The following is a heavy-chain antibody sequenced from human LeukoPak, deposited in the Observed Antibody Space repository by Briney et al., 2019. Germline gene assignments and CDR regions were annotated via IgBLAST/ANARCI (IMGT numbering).Heavy chain of an antibody. D-gene: IGHD2-8*01. CDR3: ARRTGALCTKSICRFDS. CDR2: ITASGNYT. CDR1: GFIFHTYA. Sequence: PGGSLRLSCAASGFIFHTYAMSWVRQPPGKRLEWVSTITASGNYTAYADSVKGRFTISRDSSKNTLYLQMNSLRAEDTAVYYCARRTGALCTKSICRFDSWGQGTLVAVSS. J-gene: IGHJ4*02. V-gene: IGHV3-23*01.